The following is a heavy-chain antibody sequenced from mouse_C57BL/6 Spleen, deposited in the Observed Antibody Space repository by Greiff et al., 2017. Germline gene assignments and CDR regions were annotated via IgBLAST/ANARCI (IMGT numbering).Heavy chain of an antibody. CDR1: GYTFTSYW. D-gene: IGHD1-1*01. Sequence: QVQLQQPGAELVRPGSSVKLSCKASGYTFTSYWMHWVKQRPIQGLEWIGNIDPSDSATHYNQKFKDKATLTVDKSSSTAYMQLSSLTSEDSAVYYCARALYYGSSYGGYFDVWGTGTTVTVSS. CDR2: IDPSDSAT. J-gene: IGHJ1*03. V-gene: IGHV1-52*01. CDR3: ARALYYGSSYGGYFDV.